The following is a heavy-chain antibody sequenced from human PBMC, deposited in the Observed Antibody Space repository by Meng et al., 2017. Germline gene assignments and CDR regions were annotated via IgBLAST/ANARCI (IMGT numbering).Heavy chain of an antibody. Sequence: QSGGAVKEPGASVKHSSDPSGYTVSRVGFAWVRQTPEQGLEWLGWINVYSGITNYAQKFQGRVTMTTDTSTRTGYMELTSLTSDDTATYYCATRGNPYLNCWGQGTLVTVSS. CDR2: INVYSGIT. V-gene: IGHV1-18*01. CDR1: GYTVSRVG. J-gene: IGHJ4*02. CDR3: ATRGNPYLNC.